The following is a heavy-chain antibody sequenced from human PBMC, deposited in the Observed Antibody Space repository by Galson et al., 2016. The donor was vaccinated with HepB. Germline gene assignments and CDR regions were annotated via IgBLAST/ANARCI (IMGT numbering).Heavy chain of an antibody. CDR3: AKWGGSSITIFGMYYFDY. D-gene: IGHD3-3*01. Sequence: LSCAASGFTLSSYAMHWVRQAPGTGLEWVAVISYDGSYKYYTDSVKGRFTISRDTSRDTLYLQMNSLRVEDTAVYYCAKWGGSSITIFGMYYFDYWGQGTLVTVSS. CDR2: ISYDGSYK. CDR1: GFTLSSYA. J-gene: IGHJ4*02. V-gene: IGHV3-30*18.